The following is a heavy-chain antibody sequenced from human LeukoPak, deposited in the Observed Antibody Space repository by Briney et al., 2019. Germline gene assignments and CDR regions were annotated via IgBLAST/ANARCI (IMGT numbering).Heavy chain of an antibody. V-gene: IGHV4-34*01. CDR2: INHSGST. Sequence: SETLSLTCAVYGGSFSGYYWSWIRQPPGKGLEWIGEINHSGSTNYNPSLKSRVTISVDTSKNQFSLKLSSVTAADTAVYYCARDRPLGSGEFDPWGQGTLVTVSS. CDR1: GGSFSGYY. CDR3: ARDRPLGSGEFDP. J-gene: IGHJ5*02. D-gene: IGHD2-21*01.